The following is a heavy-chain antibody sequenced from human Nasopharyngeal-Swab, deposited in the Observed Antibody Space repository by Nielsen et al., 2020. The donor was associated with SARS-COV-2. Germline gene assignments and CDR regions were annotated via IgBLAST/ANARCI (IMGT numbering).Heavy chain of an antibody. V-gene: IGHV3-23*01. Sequence: GGSLRLSCEASGFTFSDHAMTWVRQAPGKGLEWVSTISGSGNTNYADSVKGRFTISRDNSKNTVFLQMNSLRAEDTAIYSCASWSWFSSDYYGPLDYWGQGNLVTVSS. J-gene: IGHJ4*02. CDR3: ASWSWFSSDYYGPLDY. D-gene: IGHD6-19*01. CDR1: GFTFSDHA. CDR2: ISGSGNT.